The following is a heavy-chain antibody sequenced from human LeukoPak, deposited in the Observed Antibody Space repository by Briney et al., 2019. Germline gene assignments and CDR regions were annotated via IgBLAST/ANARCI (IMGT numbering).Heavy chain of an antibody. CDR2: ISGSGGST. V-gene: IGHV3-23*01. Sequence: GGPLRLSCAASGFTFSSYAMSWVRQAPGKGLEWVSAISGSGGSTYYADSVKGRFTISRDNSKNTLYLQMNSLRAEDTAVYYCAKDRSGCSGGSCYSWYYYLDVWGKGTTVTVSS. J-gene: IGHJ6*03. CDR1: GFTFSSYA. CDR3: AKDRSGCSGGSCYSWYYYLDV. D-gene: IGHD2-15*01.